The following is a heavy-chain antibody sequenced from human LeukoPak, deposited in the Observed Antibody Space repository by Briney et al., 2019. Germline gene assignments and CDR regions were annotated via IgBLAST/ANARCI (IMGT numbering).Heavy chain of an antibody. D-gene: IGHD6-19*01. J-gene: IGHJ4*02. Sequence: SETLSLTCAVYGGSFSGYYWSWIRQPPGKGLEWIGEINHSGSTNYNPSLKSRVTISVDTSKNQFSLKLSSVTAADTAVYYCARTYGGWYVDDYWRQRTPVTVSS. V-gene: IGHV4-34*01. CDR2: INHSGST. CDR1: GGSFSGYY. CDR3: ARTYGGWYVDDY.